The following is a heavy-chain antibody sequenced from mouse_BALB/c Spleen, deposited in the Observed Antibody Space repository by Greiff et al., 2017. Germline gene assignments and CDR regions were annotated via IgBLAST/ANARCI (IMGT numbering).Heavy chain of an antibody. CDR3: ARGGGLLAWFAY. J-gene: IGHJ3*01. D-gene: IGHD3-1*01. Sequence: EVMLVESGGGLVKPGGSLKLSCAASGFTFSSYAMSWVRQTPEKRLEWVASISSGGSTDYPDSVKGRFTISRDNARNILYLQMSSLRSEDTAMYYCARGGGLLAWFAYWGQGTLVTVSA. CDR2: ISSGGST. V-gene: IGHV5-6-5*01. CDR1: GFTFSSYA.